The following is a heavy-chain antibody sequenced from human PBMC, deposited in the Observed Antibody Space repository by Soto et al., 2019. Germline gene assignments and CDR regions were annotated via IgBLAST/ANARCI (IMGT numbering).Heavy chain of an antibody. Sequence: SLRLSCAASGFTFSSYAMHWVRQAPGKGLEWVSGISWNSGSIGYADSVKGRFTISRDNAKNSLYLQMNSLRAEDTALYYCAKASFAGLQYYMDVWGKGTTVTVSS. V-gene: IGHV3-9*01. CDR3: AKASFAGLQYYMDV. D-gene: IGHD3-3*01. J-gene: IGHJ6*03. CDR1: GFTFSSYA. CDR2: ISWNSGSI.